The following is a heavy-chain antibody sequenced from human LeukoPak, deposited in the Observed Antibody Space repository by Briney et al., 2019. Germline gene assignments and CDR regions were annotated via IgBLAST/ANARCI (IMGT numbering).Heavy chain of an antibody. Sequence: GGSLRLSCAASGFTFSSYSMNRVRQAPGKGLEWVSSISSSSSYIYYADSVKGRFTISRDNAKNSLYLQMNSLRAEDTAFYYCARSPYGWNYVGGDYWGQGTLVTVSS. D-gene: IGHD1-7*01. CDR1: GFTFSSYS. CDR3: ARSPYGWNYVGGDY. CDR2: ISSSSSYI. V-gene: IGHV3-21*04. J-gene: IGHJ4*02.